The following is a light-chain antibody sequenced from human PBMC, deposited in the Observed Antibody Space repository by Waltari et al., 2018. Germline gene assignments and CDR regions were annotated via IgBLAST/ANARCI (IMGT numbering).Light chain of an antibody. CDR2: AAS. J-gene: IGKJ5*01. Sequence: DIQMTQSPSSVSASVGDRVSITCRASQGVSKWLAWYQQKPGKDPKVRIYAASSLQSGVPSRFSGSGSGTDFTLTISSLQPEDFATYYCQQANSFPITFGQGTRLEIK. V-gene: IGKV1-12*01. CDR1: QGVSKW. CDR3: QQANSFPIT.